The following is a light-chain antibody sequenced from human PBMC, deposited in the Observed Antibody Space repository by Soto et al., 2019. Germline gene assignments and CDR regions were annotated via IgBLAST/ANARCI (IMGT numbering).Light chain of an antibody. J-gene: IGLJ2*01. CDR2: DVS. V-gene: IGLV2-14*01. CDR1: SSDVGNYNY. CDR3: SSYTTISTLV. Sequence: QPVLTQPASVSGSPGQSITISCTGTSSDVGNYNYVSWYQQHPGKAPKLMIYDVSNRPSGVSDRFSGSKSGNTASLTISGLQAEDEAEYYCSSYTTISTLVFGGGTKLTVL.